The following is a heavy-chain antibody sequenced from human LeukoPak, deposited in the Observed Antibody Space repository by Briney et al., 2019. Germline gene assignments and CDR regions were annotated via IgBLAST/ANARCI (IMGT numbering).Heavy chain of an antibody. CDR2: IYHSGST. CDR1: GGSISSSNW. CDR3: ARERITMIVVARDDAFDI. Sequence: PSETLSLTCAVSGGSISSSNWWSWVRQPPGKGLEWIGEIYHSGSTNYNPSLKSRVTISVDKSKNQFSLKLSSVTAADTAVYYCARERITMIVVARDDAFDIWGQGTMVTVSS. J-gene: IGHJ3*02. V-gene: IGHV4-4*02. D-gene: IGHD3-22*01.